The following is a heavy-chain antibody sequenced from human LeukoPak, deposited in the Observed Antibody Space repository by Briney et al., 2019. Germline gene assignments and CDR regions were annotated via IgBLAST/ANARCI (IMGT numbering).Heavy chain of an antibody. V-gene: IGHV4-59*01. CDR2: IYYSGST. CDR3: AALYYDIWSGYYDP. D-gene: IGHD3-3*01. CDR1: GGSISSYY. J-gene: IGHJ5*02. Sequence: SETLSLTCTVSGGSISSYYWSWIRQPPGKGLEWIGYIYYSGSTNYNPSLKSRVTISVDTSRNQFSLKLSSVTAADTAVYYCAALYYDIWSGYYDPWGQGTLVTVSS.